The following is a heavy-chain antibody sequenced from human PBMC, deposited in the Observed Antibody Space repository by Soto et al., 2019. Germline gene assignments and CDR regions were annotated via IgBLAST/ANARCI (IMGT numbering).Heavy chain of an antibody. D-gene: IGHD2-8*01. J-gene: IGHJ6*02. Sequence: QVQLVQSGAEVKKPGASVKVSCRASGYTLTKYDISWVRQAPGQGLEWMGWISGHTGNTNYAQRFHGRVTLTTDTSADTAFMGMRSLRSDDTAVYYCARGGHCTPSSCYGDYDRSMDVWVQGTTITVSS. CDR2: ISGHTGNT. CDR3: ARGGHCTPSSCYGDYDRSMDV. V-gene: IGHV1-18*04. CDR1: GYTLTKYD.